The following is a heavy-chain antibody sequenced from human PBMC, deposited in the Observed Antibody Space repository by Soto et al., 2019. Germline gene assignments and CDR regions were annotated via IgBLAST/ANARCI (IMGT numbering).Heavy chain of an antibody. V-gene: IGHV1-18*04. CDR1: GYIFTSCT. J-gene: IGHJ3*02. Sequence: QVQLVQSGPEVKKPGASVKLSCKASGYIFTSCTVTWVRQAPGQGLEWMGWVSAYTGETQYAQRFHGTVTMTTNTSTSTAYMEMRSLKSDDTAVYYCARGGNWNYVGAFDIWGQGTMVTVSS. D-gene: IGHD1-7*01. CDR3: ARGGNWNYVGAFDI. CDR2: VSAYTGET.